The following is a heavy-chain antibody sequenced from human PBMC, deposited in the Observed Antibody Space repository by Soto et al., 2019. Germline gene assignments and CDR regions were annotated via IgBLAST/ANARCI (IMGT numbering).Heavy chain of an antibody. J-gene: IGHJ6*02. V-gene: IGHV4-59*01. D-gene: IGHD5-12*01. CDR2: IYYSGST. CDR1: GGSISSYY. CDR3: ARDYSGYAEEDYYYYYGMDV. Sequence: KASETLSLTCTVSGGSISSYYWSWIRQPPGKGLEWIGYIYYSGSTNYNPSLKSRVTISVDTSKNQFSLKLSSVTAADTAVYYCARDYSGYAEEDYYYYYGMDVWGQGTTVTVSS.